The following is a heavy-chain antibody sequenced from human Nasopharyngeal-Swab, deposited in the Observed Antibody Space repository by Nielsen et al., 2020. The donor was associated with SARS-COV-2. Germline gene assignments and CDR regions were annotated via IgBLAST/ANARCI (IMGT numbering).Heavy chain of an antibody. D-gene: IGHD7-27*01. V-gene: IGHV3-21*01. CDR2: ISSSSSYI. CDR1: GFTFSTYS. Sequence: GESLKISCAASGFTFSTYSMNWVRQAPGKGLEWVSSISSSSSYIYYADSVKDRFTISRDNAKNSLYLQMNSLRAEDTAVFYCTRDLGRWQLFDPWGQGTLVTVSS. CDR3: TRDLGRWQLFDP. J-gene: IGHJ5*02.